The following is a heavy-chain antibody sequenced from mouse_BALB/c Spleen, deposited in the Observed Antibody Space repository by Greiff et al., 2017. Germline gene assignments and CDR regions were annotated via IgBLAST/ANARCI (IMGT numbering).Heavy chain of an antibody. Sequence: DVKLEESGGGLVKPGGSLKLSCAASGFTFSSYAMAWVRQTPEKRLEWVAAISSDGGTNYPDSMKGRFTTSRANARNILYLQMSSLRSEDTAMYYCARGRCNYHYYAMDYWGQGTSVTVSA. D-gene: IGHD2-1*01. CDR1: GFTFSSYA. CDR3: ARGRCNYHYYAMDY. V-gene: IGHV5-6-5*01. CDR2: ISSDGGT. J-gene: IGHJ4*01.